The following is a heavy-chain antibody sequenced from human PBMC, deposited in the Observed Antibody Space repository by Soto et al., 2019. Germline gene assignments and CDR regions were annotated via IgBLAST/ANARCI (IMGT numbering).Heavy chain of an antibody. D-gene: IGHD5-18*01. Sequence: QVQLVQSGAEVKKPGASVKVSCKASGYTFTGYYMHWVRQAPGQGLEWMGWINPNSGATNYAQKFQGRVTMTRDTSISTAYMELSRLRSDDTAVYYCARAIQLWSLFDYWGQGTLVTVSS. CDR2: INPNSGAT. CDR1: GYTFTGYY. V-gene: IGHV1-2*02. CDR3: ARAIQLWSLFDY. J-gene: IGHJ4*02.